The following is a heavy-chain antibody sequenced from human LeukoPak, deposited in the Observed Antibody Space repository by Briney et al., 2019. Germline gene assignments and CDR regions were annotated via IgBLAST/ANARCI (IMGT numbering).Heavy chain of an antibody. D-gene: IGHD2-15*01. CDR1: GYRFTSYW. V-gene: IGHV5-51*01. CDR2: IYPDDSDT. J-gene: IGHJ4*02. Sequence: GESLKISCKGSGYRFTSYWIGWVRQMPGKGLEWMGFIYPDDSDTRYSPSFQGQVTISADKSIGTAYLQWSSLQASDTAMYYCARRCGGSCYDYWGQGTLVTVSS. CDR3: ARRCGGSCYDY.